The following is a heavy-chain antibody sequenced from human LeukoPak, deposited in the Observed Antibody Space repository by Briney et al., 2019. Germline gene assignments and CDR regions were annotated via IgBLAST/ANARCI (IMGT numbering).Heavy chain of an antibody. Sequence: GGSLRLSCAASGLTVSSNYMSWIRQAPGKGLEWVSYISISSSYTNYADSVKGRFTISRDNAKNSLYLRMNSLRAEDTAVYYCARGRGADYGGNSGYFDYWGQGTLVTVSS. D-gene: IGHD4-23*01. V-gene: IGHV3-11*06. CDR2: ISISSSYT. CDR1: GLTVSSNY. CDR3: ARGRGADYGGNSGYFDY. J-gene: IGHJ4*02.